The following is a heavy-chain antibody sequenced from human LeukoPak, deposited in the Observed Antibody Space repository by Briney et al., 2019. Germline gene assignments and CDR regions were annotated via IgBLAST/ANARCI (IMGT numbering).Heavy chain of an antibody. CDR3: ARDEDYGGNYYYFNF. V-gene: IGHV1-18*01. CDR1: GYTFTNYG. J-gene: IGHJ4*02. CDR2: ISAYNGNT. Sequence: ASVKVSCKASGYTFTNYGITWVRQAPGQGLEWMGWISAYNGNTNYAQKLQGRVTMTTDTSTSTAYMELRSLRSDDTAVYYCARDEDYGGNYYYFNFWGQGTLVTVSS. D-gene: IGHD4-23*01.